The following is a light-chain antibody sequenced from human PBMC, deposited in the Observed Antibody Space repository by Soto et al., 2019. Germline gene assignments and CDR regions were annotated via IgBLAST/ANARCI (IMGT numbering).Light chain of an antibody. J-gene: IGKJ5*01. CDR3: QQYNNWPTIT. CDR2: GTS. CDR1: QSGTSN. Sequence: EIVLTQSPGTLSLSPGERATLSCKTSQSGTSNLSWYQQKPGQAPRLLICGTSSRATGIPARFSGSGSGTEFTLTISSLQSEDFAVYYCQQYNNWPTITFGQGTRLEIK. V-gene: IGKV3D-15*01.